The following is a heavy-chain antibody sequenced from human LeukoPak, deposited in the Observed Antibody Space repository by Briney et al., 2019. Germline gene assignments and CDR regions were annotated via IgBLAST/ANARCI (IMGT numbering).Heavy chain of an antibody. V-gene: IGHV1-2*02. CDR1: GYTFTGYY. CDR2: INPNSGGR. Sequence: GASVKVSCKASGYTFTGYYMHWVRQAPGQGLEWMGWINPNSGGRNYAQKFQGRVTMTRDTSISTAYMELSRLRSDDTAVYYCARIYDFWSGYYPPYYYYGMDVWGQGTTVTVSS. D-gene: IGHD3-3*01. CDR3: ARIYDFWSGYYPPYYYYGMDV. J-gene: IGHJ6*02.